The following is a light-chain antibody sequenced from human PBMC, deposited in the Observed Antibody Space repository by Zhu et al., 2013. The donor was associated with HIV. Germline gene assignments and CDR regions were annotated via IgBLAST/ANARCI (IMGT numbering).Light chain of an antibody. J-gene: IGLJ2*01. CDR3: CSYAGSNTVK. V-gene: IGLV2-11*01. Sequence: QSALTQPRSVSGSPGQSVTISCSGSSSDIGKYKYVSWYQQYLGKAPKLIMYDVSTRPSGVPDRFSGSKSDNTASLTISGLQAEDEADYYCCSYAGSNTVKFGGGTKLTVL. CDR2: DVS. CDR1: SSDIGKYKY.